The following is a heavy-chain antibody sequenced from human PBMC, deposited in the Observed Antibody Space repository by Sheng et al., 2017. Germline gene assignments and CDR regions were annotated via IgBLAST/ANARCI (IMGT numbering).Heavy chain of an antibody. V-gene: IGHV1-69*04. CDR2: IIPILGIA. J-gene: IGHJ6*03. CDR3: ARYYYDSSGYPYYYYYMDV. D-gene: IGHD3-22*01. CDR1: GGTFSSYA. Sequence: QVQLVQSGAEVKKPGSSVKVSCKASGGTFSSYAISWVRQAPGQGLEWMGGIIPILGIANYAQKFQGRVTITADKSTSTAYMELSSLRSEDTAVYYCARYYYDSSGYPYYYYYMDVWGKGTHGHRLL.